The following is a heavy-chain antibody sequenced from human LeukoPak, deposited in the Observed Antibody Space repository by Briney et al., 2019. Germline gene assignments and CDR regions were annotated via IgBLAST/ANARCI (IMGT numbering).Heavy chain of an antibody. V-gene: IGHV3-48*01. J-gene: IGHJ6*03. D-gene: IGHD4-17*01. CDR3: ARADGDYYYMDV. CDR1: GFSFSSNS. CDR2: ISGSSSTI. Sequence: GGSLRLSCAASGFSFSSNSMNWVRQAPGKGLEWVSYISGSSSTIYYADSVKGRFTISRDNAKNSLYLQMNSLRAEDTAVYYCARADGDYYYMDVWGKGTTVTVSS.